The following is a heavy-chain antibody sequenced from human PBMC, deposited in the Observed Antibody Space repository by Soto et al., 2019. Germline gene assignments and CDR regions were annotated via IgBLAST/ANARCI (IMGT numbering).Heavy chain of an antibody. CDR3: ARDSGETSYYFDY. V-gene: IGHV1-69*04. CDR2: IIPILGIA. J-gene: IGHJ4*02. CDR1: GGTFSSYT. Sequence: SVKVSCKASGGTFSSYTISWVRQASGQGLEWMGRIIPILGIANYAQKFQGRVTITADKSTSTAYMELSSLRSEDTAVYYCARDSGETSYYFDYWGQGTLVTVSS. D-gene: IGHD3-10*01.